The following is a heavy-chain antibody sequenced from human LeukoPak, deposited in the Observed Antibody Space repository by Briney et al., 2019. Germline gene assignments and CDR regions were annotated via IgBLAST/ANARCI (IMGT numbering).Heavy chain of an antibody. Sequence: GGSLRLSCAASGFTFSSYSMSWVRQAPGKGLEWVSYISSSSNTIYYADSVKGRFTISRDDAKNSLYLQTDSLRAEDTAVYYCARDRNWDFDYWGQGTLVTVSS. CDR3: ARDRNWDFDY. CDR2: ISSSSNTI. J-gene: IGHJ4*02. V-gene: IGHV3-48*01. CDR1: GFTFSSYS. D-gene: IGHD7-27*01.